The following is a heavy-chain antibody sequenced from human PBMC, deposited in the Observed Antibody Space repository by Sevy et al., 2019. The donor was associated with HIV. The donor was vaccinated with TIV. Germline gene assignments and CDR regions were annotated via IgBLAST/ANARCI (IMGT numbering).Heavy chain of an antibody. CDR1: GFTFSDYY. CDR3: ARDVHWKYSGYYYYGMDV. Sequence: GGSLRLSCAASGFTFSDYYMSWIRQAPGKGLEWVSYISSSGSTIYYADSVKGRFTISRDNAKNSLYLQMNSLRAEDTAVYYCARDVHWKYSGYYYYGMDVWGQGTTVTVSS. J-gene: IGHJ6*02. CDR2: ISSSGSTI. V-gene: IGHV3-11*01. D-gene: IGHD1-1*01.